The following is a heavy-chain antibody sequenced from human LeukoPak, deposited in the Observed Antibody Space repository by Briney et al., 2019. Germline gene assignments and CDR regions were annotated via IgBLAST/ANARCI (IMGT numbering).Heavy chain of an antibody. D-gene: IGHD3-22*01. CDR3: ARTRDYYENSRYTLLQD. CDR1: GGTFSSYA. V-gene: IGHV1-69*13. CDR2: IIPILGTT. J-gene: IGHJ1*01. Sequence: SVKVSCKASGGTFSSYAISWVRQAPGQGLEWMGGIIPILGTTNYAQKFQGRVTIIADESTGTAYMVLSSLSSEDTAVYYCARTRDYYENSRYTLLQDWGQGTLVTVSS.